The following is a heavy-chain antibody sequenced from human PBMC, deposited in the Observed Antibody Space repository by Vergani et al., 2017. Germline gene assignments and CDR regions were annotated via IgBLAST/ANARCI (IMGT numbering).Heavy chain of an antibody. J-gene: IGHJ6*02. D-gene: IGHD3-10*01. Sequence: VQLLESGGGLVQPGGSLRLSCAASGFTFSSYAMSWVRQAPGKGLEWVAVIWYDGSNKYYADSVKGRFTISRDNSKNTLYLQMNSLRAEDTAVYYCARDFGRFGELLRWRYYGMDVWGQGTTVTVSS. CDR3: ARDFGRFGELLRWRYYGMDV. CDR2: IWYDGSNK. V-gene: IGHV3-33*08. CDR1: GFTFSSYA.